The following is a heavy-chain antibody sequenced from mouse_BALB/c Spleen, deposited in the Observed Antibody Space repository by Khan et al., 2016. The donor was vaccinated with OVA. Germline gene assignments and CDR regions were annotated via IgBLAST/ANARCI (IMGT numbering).Heavy chain of an antibody. Sequence: EVKLVESGGDVVKPGGSLKLSCAASGFTFSTYGMSWVPQTPDKRLEWVATVSTGGHYTYYADTVKGRFTISRDNAKDTLYLQMSSLKSEDTAMFYCARLAYFYDSEGFAYWGQGTLVTVSA. CDR2: VSTGGHYT. V-gene: IGHV5-6*02. D-gene: IGHD1-1*01. CDR1: GFTFSTYG. CDR3: ARLAYFYDSEGFAY. J-gene: IGHJ3*01.